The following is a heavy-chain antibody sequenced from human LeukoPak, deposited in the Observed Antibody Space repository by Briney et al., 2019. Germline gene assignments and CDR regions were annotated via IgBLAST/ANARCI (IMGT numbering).Heavy chain of an antibody. CDR1: GGSISSSSYY. V-gene: IGHV4-39*07. Sequence: SETLSLTCTVSGGSISSSSYYWGWIRQPPGKGLEWIGSIYYSGSTYYNPSLKSRVTISVDTSKNQFSLKLSSVTAADTAVYYCARDVWGFRSGRQPPKYGMDVWGQGTTVTVSS. CDR2: IYYSGST. D-gene: IGHD3-10*01. J-gene: IGHJ6*02. CDR3: ARDVWGFRSGRQPPKYGMDV.